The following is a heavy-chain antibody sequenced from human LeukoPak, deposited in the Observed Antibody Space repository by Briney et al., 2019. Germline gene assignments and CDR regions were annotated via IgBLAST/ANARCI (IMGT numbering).Heavy chain of an antibody. J-gene: IGHJ4*02. Sequence: GGSLRLSCAASEFTFTSYELNWVRQAPGKGLVWVSRINSDGSSTSYADSVKGRFTISRDNAKNTLYLQMNSLRAEDTAVYYCARVRGYSYGLDYWGQGTLVTVSS. V-gene: IGHV3-74*01. CDR2: INSDGSST. D-gene: IGHD5-18*01. CDR3: ARVRGYSYGLDY. CDR1: EFTFTSYE.